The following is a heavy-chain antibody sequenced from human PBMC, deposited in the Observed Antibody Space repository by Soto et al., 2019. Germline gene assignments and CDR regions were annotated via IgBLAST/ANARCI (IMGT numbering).Heavy chain of an antibody. Sequence: QVQLQESGPGLVKPSQTLSLTCTVSGGSISSGDYYWSWIRQPPGKGLEWIGYIFYSGSTYYNPSLQSRITISVDTSNNQFSLKLRSVTAADTAVYYCAREANWNYELGSYFDHWGQGTLVTVSS. CDR2: IFYSGST. CDR1: GGSISSGDYY. D-gene: IGHD1-7*01. CDR3: AREANWNYELGSYFDH. V-gene: IGHV4-30-4*01. J-gene: IGHJ4*02.